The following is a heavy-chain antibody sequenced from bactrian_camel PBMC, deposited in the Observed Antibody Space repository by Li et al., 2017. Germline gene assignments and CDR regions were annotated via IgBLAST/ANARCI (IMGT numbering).Heavy chain of an antibody. CDR3: VRDPVQLGCL. V-gene: IGHV3S55*01. Sequence: VQLVESGGGHVQAGGSLRLSCTADEPSSVPSGISWYRRAPGKNCDLISTISTDGGTYYSDSVKGRFTVSQDNDRRTVYLQMDSLKPEDTAMYYCVRDPVQLGCLWGQGTQVTVS. CDR1: EPSSVPSG. D-gene: IGHD5*01. CDR2: ISTDGGT. J-gene: IGHJ4*01.